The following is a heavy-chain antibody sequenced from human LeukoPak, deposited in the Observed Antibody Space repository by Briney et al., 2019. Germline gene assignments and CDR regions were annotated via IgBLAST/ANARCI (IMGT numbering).Heavy chain of an antibody. D-gene: IGHD3-10*01. CDR1: GFTFSSYS. Sequence: GGSLRLSCAASGFTFSSYSMNWVRQAPGKGLEWVSSISSSSSYIYYADSVKGRFTISRDNAKNSLYLQMNSLRAEDTAVYYCARAMWFGELRLYYYYGMDVWGKGTTVTVSS. V-gene: IGHV3-21*01. J-gene: IGHJ6*04. CDR2: ISSSSSYI. CDR3: ARAMWFGELRLYYYYGMDV.